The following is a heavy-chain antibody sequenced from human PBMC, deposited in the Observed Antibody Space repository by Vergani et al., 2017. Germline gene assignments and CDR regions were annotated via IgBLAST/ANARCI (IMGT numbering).Heavy chain of an antibody. Sequence: QVQLVQSGAEVKKPGSSVKVSCKASGGTFSSYAISWVRQAPGQGLEWMGRIIPILGIANYAQKFQGRVTITAGKSTSTACMELSSLRSEDTAVYYCARGELGCTNGVCYTSPYYGMDVWGQGTTVTVSS. CDR3: ARGELGCTNGVCYTSPYYGMDV. CDR2: IIPILGIA. CDR1: GGTFSSYA. D-gene: IGHD2-8*01. J-gene: IGHJ6*02. V-gene: IGHV1-69*04.